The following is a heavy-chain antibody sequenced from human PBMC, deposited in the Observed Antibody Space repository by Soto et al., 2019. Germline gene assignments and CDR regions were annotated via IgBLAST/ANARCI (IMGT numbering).Heavy chain of an antibody. D-gene: IGHD3-10*01. J-gene: IGHJ5*02. CDR3: SRGSTYYGFLT. Sequence: QVQLQESGPGLVKPSQTLSLTCTVSGDSMGSGDYYWTWIRQPPGKGVEWIGYIYYIGTTFYNPSLESRVNISIDTSKNHFSLRLTSVTAADTAVYYCSRGSTYYGFLTWGQGTLVTVSS. V-gene: IGHV4-30-4*01. CDR2: IYYIGTT. CDR1: GDSMGSGDYY.